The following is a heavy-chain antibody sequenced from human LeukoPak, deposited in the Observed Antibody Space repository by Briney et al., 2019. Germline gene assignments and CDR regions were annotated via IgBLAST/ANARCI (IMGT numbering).Heavy chain of an antibody. V-gene: IGHV3-30*02. Sequence: GGSLRLSCAASGFTFSSYGMHWVRQAPGKGLEWVAFIRYDGSNKYYADSVKGRFTISRDNSKNTLYLQMNSLRAEDTAVYYCAKDKIGYCSSTSCYTKSGFDYRGQGTLVTVSS. CDR2: IRYDGSNK. D-gene: IGHD2-2*02. CDR1: GFTFSSYG. J-gene: IGHJ4*02. CDR3: AKDKIGYCSSTSCYTKSGFDY.